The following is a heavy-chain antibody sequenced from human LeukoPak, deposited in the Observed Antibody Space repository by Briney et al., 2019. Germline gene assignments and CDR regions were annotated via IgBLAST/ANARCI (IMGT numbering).Heavy chain of an antibody. Sequence: PGGSLRLSCAASGFTLSHALMSWVRQAPGKGLEWVAYIKRDGSDIYYLDSVKGRFIISRDNAKNSLYLQMNSLRAEDTAVYYCARDPDYRGSQPHGYFDYWGQGTLVTVSS. CDR2: IKRDGSDI. CDR1: GFTLSHAL. D-gene: IGHD3-16*01. V-gene: IGHV3-7*01. J-gene: IGHJ4*02. CDR3: ARDPDYRGSQPHGYFDY.